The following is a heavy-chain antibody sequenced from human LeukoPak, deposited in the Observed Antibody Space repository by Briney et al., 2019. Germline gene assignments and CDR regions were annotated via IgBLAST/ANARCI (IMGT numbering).Heavy chain of an antibody. CDR3: AKAGGQQLVEVSFDI. CDR1: GFTFSSYA. Sequence: GGSLRLSCAASGFTFSSYAMHWVRQAPGKGLEWVAVISYDGSNKYYADSVKGRFTISRDNSKNTLYLQMNSLRAEDTAVYYCAKAGGQQLVEVSFDIWGQGTMVTVSS. D-gene: IGHD6-13*01. V-gene: IGHV3-30-3*01. CDR2: ISYDGSNK. J-gene: IGHJ3*02.